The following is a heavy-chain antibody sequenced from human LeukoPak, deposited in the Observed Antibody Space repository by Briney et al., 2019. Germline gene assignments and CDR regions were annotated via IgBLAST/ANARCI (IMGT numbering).Heavy chain of an antibody. CDR3: ASRNYYDSSGYSHFDY. CDR2: INHSGST. Sequence: SETLSLTCAVYGGSFSGYYWSWIRQPPGKGLEWIGEINHSGSTNYNPSLKSRVTTSVDTSKNQFSLKLSSVTAADTAVYYCASRNYYDSSGYSHFDYWGQGTLVTVSS. V-gene: IGHV4-34*01. D-gene: IGHD3-22*01. CDR1: GGSFSGYY. J-gene: IGHJ4*02.